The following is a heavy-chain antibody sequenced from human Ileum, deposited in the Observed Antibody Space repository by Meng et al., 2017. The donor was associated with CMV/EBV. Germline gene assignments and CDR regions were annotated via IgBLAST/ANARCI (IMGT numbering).Heavy chain of an antibody. J-gene: IGHJ5*02. CDR2: INHSGNT. V-gene: IGHV4-34*01. D-gene: IGHD3-3*01. CDR3: GRGDYDFPET. CDR1: GGSFNGYY. Sequence: SLTCAAYGGSFNGYYWAYLRQPPGKGLEWIGEINHSGNTYYNPSLKSRLSMSVDTSKNQFSLRLSSVTAADTAVYYCGRGDYDFPETWGQGTLVTVSS.